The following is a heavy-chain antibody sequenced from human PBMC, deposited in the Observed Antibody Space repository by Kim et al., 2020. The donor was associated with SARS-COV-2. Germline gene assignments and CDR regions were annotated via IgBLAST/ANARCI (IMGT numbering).Heavy chain of an antibody. V-gene: IGHV3-30*18. D-gene: IGHD1-26*01. CDR3: AKAIVWGYYYYGMDV. Sequence: GGSLRLSCAASGFTFSSYGMHWVRQAPGKGLEWVAVISYDGSNKYYADSVKGRFTISRDNSKNTLYLQMNSLRAEDTAVYYCAKAIVWGYYYYGMDVWGQGTTVTVSS. CDR1: GFTFSSYG. J-gene: IGHJ6*02. CDR2: ISYDGSNK.